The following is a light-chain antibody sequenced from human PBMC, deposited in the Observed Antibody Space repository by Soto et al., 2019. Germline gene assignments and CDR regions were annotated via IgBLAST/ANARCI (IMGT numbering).Light chain of an antibody. V-gene: IGKV1-39*01. Sequence: DIQMTQSPSSLSASVGDGVTITCRASQSISSYLNWYQQKPGKAPKLLIYAASSLQSGVPSRFSGSGSGTDFTLTISSLQPEDFATYYCQQSYTTPRTFGQGTRVKIK. CDR1: QSISSY. J-gene: IGKJ1*01. CDR2: AAS. CDR3: QQSYTTPRT.